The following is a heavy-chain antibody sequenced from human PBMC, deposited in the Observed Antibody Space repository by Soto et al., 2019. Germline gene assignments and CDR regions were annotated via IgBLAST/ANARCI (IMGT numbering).Heavy chain of an antibody. CDR1: GDYIHVGGYY. CDR2: IYYTGKT. CDR3: GRDLTSNANCIDP. Sequence: PSETLSLTCSVSGDYIHVGGYYWSWIRHRPGKGLEWMGYIYYTGKTYYNPSLESRLTMSVDRSKNQFSLRLTSVTAADTAVYFCGRDLTSNANCIDPWGQGTLVTVSS. V-gene: IGHV4-30-4*01. D-gene: IGHD2-2*01. J-gene: IGHJ5*02.